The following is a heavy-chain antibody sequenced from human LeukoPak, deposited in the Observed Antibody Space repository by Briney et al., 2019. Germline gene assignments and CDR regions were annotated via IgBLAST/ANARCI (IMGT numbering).Heavy chain of an antibody. Sequence: GGSLRLSCAASGFTVSSNYMSWVRQAPGKGLEWVSGIVGGAGGTYYADSVKGRFTISRDNSKNTLYLQMNSLRAEDTAVYYCAHGSMYQLDYWGQGTLVTVSS. CDR3: AHGSMYQLDY. V-gene: IGHV3-23*01. J-gene: IGHJ4*02. CDR1: GFTVSSNY. CDR2: IVGGAGGT. D-gene: IGHD2-2*01.